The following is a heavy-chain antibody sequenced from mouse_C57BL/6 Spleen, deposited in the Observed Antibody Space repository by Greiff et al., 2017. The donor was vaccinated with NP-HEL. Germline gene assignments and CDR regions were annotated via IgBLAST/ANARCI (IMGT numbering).Heavy chain of an antibody. CDR1: GYTFTSYW. V-gene: IGHV1-74*01. CDR2: IHPSDSDT. J-gene: IGHJ2*01. CDR3: AITLANWDDVDY. D-gene: IGHD4-1*01. Sequence: QVHVKQPGAELVKPGASVKVSCKASGYTFTSYWMHWVKQRPGQGLEWIGRIHPSDSDTNYNQKFKGKATLTVDKSSSTAYMQLSSLTSEDSAVYYCAITLANWDDVDYWGQGTTLTVSS.